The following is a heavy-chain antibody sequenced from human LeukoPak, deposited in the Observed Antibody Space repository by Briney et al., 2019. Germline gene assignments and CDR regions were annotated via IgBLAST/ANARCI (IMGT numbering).Heavy chain of an antibody. J-gene: IGHJ4*02. V-gene: IGHV3-30*18. CDR2: ISYDGSNK. CDR3: AKPWWDMVRGVIIDY. D-gene: IGHD3-10*01. CDR1: GFTFSTSG. Sequence: GGSLRLSCATSGFTFSTSGMHWVRQAPGKGLEWVAVISYDGSNKYYADSVKGRFTISRDNSKNTLYLQMNSLRAEDTAVYYCAKPWWDMVRGVIIDYWGQGTLVTVSS.